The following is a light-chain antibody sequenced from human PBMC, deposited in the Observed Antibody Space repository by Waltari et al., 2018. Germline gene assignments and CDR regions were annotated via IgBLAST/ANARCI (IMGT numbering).Light chain of an antibody. CDR2: STN. CDR3: AAWDDNLRAWV. CDR1: SSNIGGNS. V-gene: IGLV1-44*01. Sequence: QSVVTQPPSASGTPGQRVSLSCSASSSNIGGNSVNWYQHVPGAGPRLLLYSTNQRPSGVPDRFSGSKSGTSASLAISGLQSDDEADYYCAAWDDNLRAWVFGGGTKLTVL. J-gene: IGLJ3*02.